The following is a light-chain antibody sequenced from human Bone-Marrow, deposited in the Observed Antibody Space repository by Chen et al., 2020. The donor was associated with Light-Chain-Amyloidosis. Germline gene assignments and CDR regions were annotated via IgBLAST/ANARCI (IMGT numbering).Light chain of an antibody. Sequence: QSALTQPASVSGSPGQSITISCTGTSSDVGGDNHVSWYQQHPDKAPKLMSYEVTNRPSWVPVRFSSSKSDKTASLTISGLQTEDEADYFCSSYTITNTLVFGSGTRVTVL. V-gene: IGLV2-14*01. CDR2: EVT. CDR3: SSYTITNTLV. J-gene: IGLJ1*01. CDR1: SSDVGGDNH.